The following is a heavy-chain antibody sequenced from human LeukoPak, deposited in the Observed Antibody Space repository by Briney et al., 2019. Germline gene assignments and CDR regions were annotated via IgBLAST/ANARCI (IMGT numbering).Heavy chain of an antibody. Sequence: ASVTVSCKASGYTFISYGISWVRQAPGQGLEWMGWISTYNGNTKYAQELQGRVTLTTDTSTRTVYMELRSLRSDDTAVYYCARARGSSSSQDYYVDYWGQGTLVTVSS. CDR1: GYTFISYG. D-gene: IGHD2-2*01. CDR2: ISTYNGNT. J-gene: IGHJ4*02. V-gene: IGHV1-18*04. CDR3: ARARGSSSSQDYYVDY.